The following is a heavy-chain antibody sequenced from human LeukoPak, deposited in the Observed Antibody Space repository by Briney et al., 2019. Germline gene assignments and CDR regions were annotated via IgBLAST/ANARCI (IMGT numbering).Heavy chain of an antibody. CDR2: ISYDGGNK. J-gene: IGHJ4*02. CDR3: ARSSQGDSSGYWWDY. D-gene: IGHD3-22*01. V-gene: IGHV3-30*04. Sequence: PGGSLRLFCAASGFTFSSYAMHWVRQAPGKGLEWVAVISYDGGNKYYADSVKGRFTISRDNSKNTLYLQMNSLRAEDTAVYYCARSSQGDSSGYWWDYWGQGTLVTVSS. CDR1: GFTFSSYA.